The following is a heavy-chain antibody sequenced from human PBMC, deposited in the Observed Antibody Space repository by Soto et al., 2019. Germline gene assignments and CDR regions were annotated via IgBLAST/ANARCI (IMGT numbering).Heavy chain of an antibody. CDR3: ASTASTSSAVLSFDH. CDR1: GGSISSGGYY. V-gene: IGHV4-31*03. Sequence: QVQLQESGPGLVKPSQTLSLTCTVSGGSISSGGYYWSWIRQHPGKGLEWIGYIYYSGSTYYNPSLKSRLTISVDTSKNQFSLKLSSVPAADTAVYYCASTASTSSAVLSFDHWGQGTLVTVSS. D-gene: IGHD6-6*01. CDR2: IYYSGST. J-gene: IGHJ5*02.